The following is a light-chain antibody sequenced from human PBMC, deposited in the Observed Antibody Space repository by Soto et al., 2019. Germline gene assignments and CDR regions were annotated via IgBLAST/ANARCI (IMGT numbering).Light chain of an antibody. CDR1: QGVSSY. CDR2: GAS. J-gene: IGKJ4*01. V-gene: IGKV1-27*01. CDR3: QKYSSAPLT. Sequence: DILMTQSPATLSVSAGERVTLSCRASQGVSSYLAWYQQKPGKVPKVLIYGASTGQTGVPARFSGSGSGTEFTLTISSLQPEDFAVYYCQKYSSAPLTFGGGTKVDIK.